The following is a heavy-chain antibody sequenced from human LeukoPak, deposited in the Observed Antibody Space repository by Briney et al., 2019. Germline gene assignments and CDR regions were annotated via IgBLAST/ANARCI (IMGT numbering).Heavy chain of an antibody. V-gene: IGHV1-8*01. Sequence: GASVKLSCKASGYTFTSYAINWVRQAPGQGLEWMGWMNPNSGNTGYAQKFQGRVTMTRNTSISTAYMELSSLRSEDTAVYYCASRDIVVVPAVSSAYYYYGMDVWGQGTTVTVAS. CDR1: GYTFTSYA. J-gene: IGHJ6*02. CDR2: MNPNSGNT. D-gene: IGHD2-2*01. CDR3: ASRDIVVVPAVSSAYYYYGMDV.